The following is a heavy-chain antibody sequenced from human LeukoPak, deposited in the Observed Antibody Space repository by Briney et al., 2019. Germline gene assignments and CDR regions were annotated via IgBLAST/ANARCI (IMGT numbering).Heavy chain of an antibody. J-gene: IGHJ6*02. Sequence: SETLSLTCAVYGGSLSGYYWSWIRQPPGKGLERIGEINHSGSTNYNPSLKSRVTISVDTSKNQFSLKLRSVTAADTAVYYCARGAAYYYGSGRGMDVWGQGTTVTVSS. D-gene: IGHD3-10*01. V-gene: IGHV4-34*01. CDR1: GGSLSGYY. CDR2: INHSGST. CDR3: ARGAAYYYGSGRGMDV.